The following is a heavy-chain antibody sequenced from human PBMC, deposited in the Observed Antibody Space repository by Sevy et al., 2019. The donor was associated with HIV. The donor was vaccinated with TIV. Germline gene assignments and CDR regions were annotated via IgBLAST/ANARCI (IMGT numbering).Heavy chain of an antibody. CDR1: GFTFSNYG. J-gene: IGHJ2*01. CDR2: IFSDANIK. CDR3: ARASGSNGYFDL. D-gene: IGHD1-26*01. V-gene: IGHV3-33*01. Sequence: GGSLRLSCAASGFTFSNYGMHWVRQAPGKGLEWVGAIFSDANIKYYVDSVKGRFAISRDNSKNTVYLQMNSLRAEDTAVYSCARASGSNGYFDLWGRGTPVTVSS.